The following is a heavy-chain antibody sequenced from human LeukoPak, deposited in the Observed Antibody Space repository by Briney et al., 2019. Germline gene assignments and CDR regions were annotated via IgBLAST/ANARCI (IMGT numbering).Heavy chain of an antibody. V-gene: IGHV3-23*01. CDR3: AKVLDGYPRGYWYFDL. J-gene: IGHJ2*01. Sequence: PGGSLRLSCAASGFTFSGQAMSWVRQAPGKVLEWVSTISASGGSTYYADSVNGRFSISIDNSKNTLYVQMTSLRPDDMADYYCAKVLDGYPRGYWYFDLWGRGTLVTVSS. D-gene: IGHD5-24*01. CDR2: ISASGGST. CDR1: GFTFSGQA.